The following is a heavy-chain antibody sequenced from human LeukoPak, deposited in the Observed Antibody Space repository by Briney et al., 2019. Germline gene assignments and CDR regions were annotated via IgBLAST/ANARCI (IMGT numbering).Heavy chain of an antibody. V-gene: IGHV3-7*03. CDR1: GFTFSSHW. CDR2: IKQDGSEK. J-gene: IGHJ4*02. D-gene: IGHD5-12*01. Sequence: GGSLRLSCAASGFTFSSHWMSWVRQAPGKGLEWVANIKQDGSEKYYVDSVKGRFTISRDNSKNSMYLQMNSLRAEDTALYYCAKDQGVVTTAGFDYWGQGTLVTVSS. CDR3: AKDQGVVTTAGFDY.